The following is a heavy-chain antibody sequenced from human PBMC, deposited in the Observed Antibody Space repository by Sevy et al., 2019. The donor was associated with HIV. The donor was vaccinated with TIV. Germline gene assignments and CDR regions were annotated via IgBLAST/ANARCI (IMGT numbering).Heavy chain of an antibody. CDR3: ARDGDIVVGPAAMRGEYYYYYGMDV. CDR1: GFTFSSYW. V-gene: IGHV3-7*03. CDR2: IKQDGSEK. Sequence: GGSLRLSCAASGFTFSSYWMSWVRQAPGKGLEWVANIKQDGSEKYYVDSVKGRFTISRDNAKNSLYLQMNSLRAEDTAVYYCARDGDIVVGPAAMRGEYYYYYGMDVWGQGTTVTVSS. D-gene: IGHD2-2*01. J-gene: IGHJ6*02.